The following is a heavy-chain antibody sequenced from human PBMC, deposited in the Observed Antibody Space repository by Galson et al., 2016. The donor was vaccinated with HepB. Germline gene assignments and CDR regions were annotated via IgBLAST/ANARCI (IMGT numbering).Heavy chain of an antibody. Sequence: SETLSLTCTVSGGSISSSSYFWAWIRQPPGKGLDWIGSIYYSGTTHYNPSLQSRVSISVDTSKNQFSLRLTSVSAADTAMYSCARQDRAGHVNFWGQGTLVTVSS. CDR3: ARQDRAGHVNF. J-gene: IGHJ3*01. V-gene: IGHV4-39*01. D-gene: IGHD6-19*01. CDR2: IYYSGTT. CDR1: GGSISSSSYF.